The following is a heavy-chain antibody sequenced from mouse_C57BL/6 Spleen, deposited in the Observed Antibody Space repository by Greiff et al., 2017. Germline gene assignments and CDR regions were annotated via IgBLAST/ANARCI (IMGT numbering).Heavy chain of an antibody. CDR2: IYPRSGNT. J-gene: IGHJ4*01. V-gene: IGHV1-81*01. Sequence: QVHVKQSGAELARPGASVKLSCKASGYTFTSYGISWVKQRTGQGLEWIGEIYPRSGNTYYNEKFKGKATLTADKSSSTAYMELRSLTSEDSAVYFCARWGDGSYYAMDYWGQGTSVTVSS. D-gene: IGHD2-3*01. CDR1: GYTFTSYG. CDR3: ARWGDGSYYAMDY.